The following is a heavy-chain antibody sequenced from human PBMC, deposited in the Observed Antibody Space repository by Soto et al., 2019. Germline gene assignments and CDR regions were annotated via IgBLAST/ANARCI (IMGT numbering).Heavy chain of an antibody. V-gene: IGHV1-3*01. CDR2: INAGNGNT. D-gene: IGHD2-2*01. J-gene: IGHJ3*02. CDR1: GYTFTSYA. CDR3: ARDLGSTSGYDAFDI. Sequence: ASVKVSCKASGYTFTSYAMHWVRQAPGQRLEWMGWINAGNGNTKYSQKFQGRVTITRDTSASTAYMELSSLRSEDTAVYYCARDLGSTSGYDAFDIWGQGTMVTVSS.